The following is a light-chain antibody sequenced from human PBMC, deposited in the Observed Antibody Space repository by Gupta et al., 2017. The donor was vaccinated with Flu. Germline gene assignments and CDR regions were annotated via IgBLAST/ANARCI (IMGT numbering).Light chain of an antibody. CDR2: DVT. Sequence: SITISCTGTSSDVGGYNYVSWYQHHPGKAPKLIIYDVTNRPSGVSDRFSGSKSGNTASLTISGLQAEDEADYYCSSYTTTSSGVFGGGTKLTVL. CDR1: SSDVGGYNY. CDR3: SSYTTTSSGV. J-gene: IGLJ3*02. V-gene: IGLV2-14*03.